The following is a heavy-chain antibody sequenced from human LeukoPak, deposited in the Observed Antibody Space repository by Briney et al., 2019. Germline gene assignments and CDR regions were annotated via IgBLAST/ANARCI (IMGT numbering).Heavy chain of an antibody. V-gene: IGHV1-69*05. CDR3: ATGDGYNYHAFDI. CDR1: GGTFTSYA. CDR2: IIPSFGAT. D-gene: IGHD5-24*01. J-gene: IGHJ3*02. Sequence: ASVKVSCKASGGTFTSYAITWLRQAPGRGLEWMGRIIPSFGATNYAQKFQGRVTITTDESTSTAYMELSSLRSEDTAVYYCATGDGYNYHAFDIWGQGTMVTVSS.